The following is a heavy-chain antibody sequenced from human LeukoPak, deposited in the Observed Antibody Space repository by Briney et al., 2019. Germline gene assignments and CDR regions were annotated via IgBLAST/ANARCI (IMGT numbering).Heavy chain of an antibody. CDR3: ARTLLSYCGGDCYSHSFDV. CDR2: FNGSSDTM. Sequence: GGSLRLSCAVSGLTFSDYYLSWIRQAPGKGLEWVSYFNGSSDTMDYADSVKGRFTISRDNAENTLYLQINSLRAEDTAVYYCARTLLSYCGGDCYSHSFDVWGQGTLVAVSS. D-gene: IGHD2-21*02. V-gene: IGHV3-11*01. J-gene: IGHJ3*01. CDR1: GLTFSDYY.